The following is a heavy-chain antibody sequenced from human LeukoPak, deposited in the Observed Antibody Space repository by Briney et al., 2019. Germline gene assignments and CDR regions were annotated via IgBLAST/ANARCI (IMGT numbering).Heavy chain of an antibody. CDR3: SRSRGRHIAAAGWAIDY. Sequence: ASVKVSCKASGYTFTGYYMHWVRQAPGQGLEWMGWINPNSGGTNYAQKFQGRVTMTRDTSISTAYMELSRLRSDDKAVYYCSRSRGRHIAAAGWAIDYWGRGTLVTVSS. CDR1: GYTFTGYY. J-gene: IGHJ4*02. D-gene: IGHD6-13*01. CDR2: INPNSGGT. V-gene: IGHV1-2*02.